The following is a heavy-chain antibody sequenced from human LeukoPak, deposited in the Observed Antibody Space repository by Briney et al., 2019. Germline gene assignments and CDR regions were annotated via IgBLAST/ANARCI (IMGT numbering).Heavy chain of an antibody. Sequence: SVKVSCKASGGTFSSYAISWVRQAPGQGLEWMGGIIPIFGTANYAQKFQGRVTITADESTSTAYMELSSLRSEDTAVYYCAREGWELLRWYAFDIWGQGTMVTVSS. D-gene: IGHD1-26*01. CDR3: AREGWELLRWYAFDI. CDR1: GGTFSSYA. CDR2: IIPIFGTA. V-gene: IGHV1-69*13. J-gene: IGHJ3*02.